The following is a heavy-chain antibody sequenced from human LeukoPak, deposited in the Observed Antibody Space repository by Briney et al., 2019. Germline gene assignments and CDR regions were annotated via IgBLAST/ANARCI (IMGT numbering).Heavy chain of an antibody. Sequence: GGSLRLSCAASGFTFRSVWMSWVRQAPGKGLEWVGRIKSKTDGGTTDYAAPVKGRFTISRDDSKNTLYLQMNSLKTEDTAVYYCTTLLSSGSSDPRGQGTLVTVSS. V-gene: IGHV3-15*01. CDR1: GFTFRSVW. CDR3: TTLLSSGSSDP. D-gene: IGHD1-26*01. CDR2: IKSKTDGGTT. J-gene: IGHJ5*02.